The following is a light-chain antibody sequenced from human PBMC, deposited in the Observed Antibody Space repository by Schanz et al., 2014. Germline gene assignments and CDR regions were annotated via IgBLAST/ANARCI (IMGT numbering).Light chain of an antibody. CDR2: NTN. Sequence: QTVVTQEPSFSVSPGGTVTLTCGLSSASVSTAYYPSWYQQTPGQAPRTLIYNTNTRSSGVPDRFSGSKSGTSASLAISGLQSEDDADYYCASWDDNLSAWLFGGGTKLTVL. CDR1: SASVSTAYY. J-gene: IGLJ3*02. V-gene: IGLV8-61*01. CDR3: ASWDDNLSAWL.